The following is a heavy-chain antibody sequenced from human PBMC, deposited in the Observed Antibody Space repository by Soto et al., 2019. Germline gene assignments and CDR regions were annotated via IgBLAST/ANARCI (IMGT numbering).Heavy chain of an antibody. CDR2: IYYSGST. D-gene: IGHD3-22*01. Sequence: SETLSLTCTVSGGSISSGDYYWSWIRQPPGKGLEWIGYIYYSGSTYYNPSLKSRVTISVDTSKNQFSLKLSSVTAADTAVYYRAILGHDSSGYWFDPWGQGTLVTVSS. J-gene: IGHJ5*02. V-gene: IGHV4-30-4*01. CDR1: GGSISSGDYY. CDR3: AILGHDSSGYWFDP.